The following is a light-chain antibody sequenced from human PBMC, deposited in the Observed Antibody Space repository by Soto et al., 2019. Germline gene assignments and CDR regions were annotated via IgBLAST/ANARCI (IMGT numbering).Light chain of an antibody. CDR2: EVV. CDR3: KSYAGSNTYV. J-gene: IGLJ1*01. Sequence: QSVLTQPPSASGSPGQSATISCTGTKSDIGVYDFVSWYQHHPGKAPRLIIYEVVQRPSGVPDRFSGSKSGNTAPLTVSGLQAADEADYFCKSYAGSNTYVFGSGTKV. V-gene: IGLV2-8*01. CDR1: KSDIGVYDF.